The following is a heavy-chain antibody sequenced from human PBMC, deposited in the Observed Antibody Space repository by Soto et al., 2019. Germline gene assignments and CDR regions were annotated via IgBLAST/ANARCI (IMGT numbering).Heavy chain of an antibody. CDR2: ISGSGGST. Sequence: GGSLRLSCAASGFTFSSYAMSWVRQAPGKGLEWVSAISGSGGSTYYADSVKGRFTISRDNSKNTLYLQMNSLRAEDTAVYYGAKTNGRIWFGESHAFDIWGQGTMVTVSS. D-gene: IGHD3-10*01. V-gene: IGHV3-23*01. CDR1: GFTFSSYA. CDR3: AKTNGRIWFGESHAFDI. J-gene: IGHJ3*02.